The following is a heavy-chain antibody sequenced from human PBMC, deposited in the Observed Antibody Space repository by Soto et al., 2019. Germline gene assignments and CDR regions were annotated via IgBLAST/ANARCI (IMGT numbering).Heavy chain of an antibody. CDR2: ISYDGSNK. CDR1: GFTFSSYG. Sequence: QVQLVESGGGVVQPGRSLRLSCAASGFTFSSYGMHWVRQAPGKGLEWVAVISYDGSNKYYADSVKGRFTISRDNSKNTLYLQMNSLRAEDTAVYYCAKDHIGTNRYFDLWGRGTLVTVSS. D-gene: IGHD3-10*01. CDR3: AKDHIGTNRYFDL. J-gene: IGHJ2*01. V-gene: IGHV3-30*18.